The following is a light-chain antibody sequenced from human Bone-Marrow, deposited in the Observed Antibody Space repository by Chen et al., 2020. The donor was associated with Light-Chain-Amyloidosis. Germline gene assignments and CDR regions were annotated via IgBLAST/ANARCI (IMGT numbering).Light chain of an antibody. CDR3: QVWDRSSDRPV. Sequence: SYVLTQPSSVSVAPGQTATIAWGGNNIGSTSVHWYQQTPGQAPLLVVYDASYRPSGIPERLTGSNSGNTATLTISRVESVDEADYYCQVWDRSSDRPVFGGGTKLTVL. J-gene: IGLJ3*02. V-gene: IGLV3-21*02. CDR1: NIGSTS. CDR2: DAS.